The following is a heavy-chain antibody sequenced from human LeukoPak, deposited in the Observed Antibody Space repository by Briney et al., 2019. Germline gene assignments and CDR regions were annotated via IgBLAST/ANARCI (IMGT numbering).Heavy chain of an antibody. CDR2: IGTYNGNT. D-gene: IGHD1-26*01. CDR3: VREWDHTRMTFDI. CDR1: GYTFINYA. Sequence: ASVKVSCKASGYTFINYAISWVRQAPGQGLEWMGWIGTYNGNTKYAQEFQGRVTMTTDTSTSTGYMELRNLRSDDTAVYFCVREWDHTRMTFDIWGQGTMVAVSP. J-gene: IGHJ3*02. V-gene: IGHV1-18*01.